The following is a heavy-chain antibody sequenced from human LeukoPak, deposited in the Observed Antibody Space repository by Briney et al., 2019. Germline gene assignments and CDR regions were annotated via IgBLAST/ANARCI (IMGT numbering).Heavy chain of an antibody. J-gene: IGHJ6*03. V-gene: IGHV3-48*01. Sequence: GGSLRLSCAASGFTFSDYSMSWVRQAPGKGLEWLSYISGSSYPIYYADSVKGRFTISRDNSKNTLYLQMNSLRAEDTAVYYCAKTQSYQASYMDVWGKGTAVTVSS. CDR3: AKTQSYQASYMDV. CDR1: GFTFSDYS. CDR2: ISGSSYPI. D-gene: IGHD3-16*02.